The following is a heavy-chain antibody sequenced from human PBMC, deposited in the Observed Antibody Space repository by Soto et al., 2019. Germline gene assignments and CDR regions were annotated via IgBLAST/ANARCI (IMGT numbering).Heavy chain of an antibody. CDR3: ARNDRIAKLQNGMGL. J-gene: IGHJ6*02. CDR1: GGSIIGFY. CDR2: IFYAGTT. Sequence: ETLSRTCPVSGGSIIGFYWSGMRQPPGKGLEWIGYIFYAGTTLYTPSLKSRVTISVDTSKNQFYLKLSSVTAADTDVYYCARNDRIAKLQNGMGLWGQGKMVTVSS. V-gene: IGHV4-59*01.